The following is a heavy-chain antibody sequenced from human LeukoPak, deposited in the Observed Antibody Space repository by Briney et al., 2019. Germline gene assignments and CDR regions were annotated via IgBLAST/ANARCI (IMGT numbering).Heavy chain of an antibody. J-gene: IGHJ4*02. V-gene: IGHV1-58*02. CDR1: GFTFTSSA. CDR2: VVVGSGNT. D-gene: IGHD3-10*01. CDR3: AADYGSGSYYIDY. Sequence: GASVKVSCKASGFTFTSSAMQWVRQARGQRLEWIGWVVVGSGNTNYAQKFQERVTITRDMSTSTAYMELSSLRSEDTAVYYCAADYGSGSYYIDYWGRGTLVTVSS.